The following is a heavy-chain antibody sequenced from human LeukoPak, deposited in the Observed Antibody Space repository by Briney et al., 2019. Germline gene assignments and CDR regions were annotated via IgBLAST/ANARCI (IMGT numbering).Heavy chain of an antibody. CDR3: ERARGYCSSTSCYRAKSTGYHLDY. J-gene: IGHJ4*02. Sequence: PSETLSLTCAVYGGSLSGYYGSWIRPPPGRGLELRGEINQSGRTNYTQYHKTRVTISVDTSENQFSLKLISVTAADTAVYYCERARGYCSSTSCYRAKSTGYHLDYWGQGTLVTVSS. CDR1: GGSLSGYY. D-gene: IGHD2-2*01. CDR2: INQSGRT. V-gene: IGHV4-34*01.